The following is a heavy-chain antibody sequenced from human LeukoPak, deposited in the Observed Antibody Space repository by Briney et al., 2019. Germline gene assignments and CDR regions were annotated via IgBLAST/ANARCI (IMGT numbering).Heavy chain of an antibody. CDR2: ISSSSSSYI. CDR1: GFTFNNYG. V-gene: IGHV3-21*01. J-gene: IGHJ4*02. Sequence: GGSLRLSCAASGFTFNNYGMHWVRQAPGKGLEWVSSISSSSSSYIYYADSVKGRFTISRDNAKNSLYLQMNSLRAEDTAVYYCARRGLRYFDTPDYWGQGTLVTVSS. D-gene: IGHD3-9*01. CDR3: ARRGLRYFDTPDY.